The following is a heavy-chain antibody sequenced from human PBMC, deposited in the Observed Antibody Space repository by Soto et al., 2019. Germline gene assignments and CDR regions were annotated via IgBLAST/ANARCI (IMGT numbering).Heavy chain of an antibody. CDR1: GFTFSSYE. CDR2: ISSSGNTI. J-gene: IGHJ4*02. V-gene: IGHV3-48*03. CDR3: AREALYYFDS. Sequence: PGGSLRLSCAPSGFTFSSYEMNWVRQAPGVGLEWVSYISSSGNTISYADSVKGRFTISRDNAKNSLFLQMNSLRAEDTAIYYCAREALYYFDSWGQGALVTVS.